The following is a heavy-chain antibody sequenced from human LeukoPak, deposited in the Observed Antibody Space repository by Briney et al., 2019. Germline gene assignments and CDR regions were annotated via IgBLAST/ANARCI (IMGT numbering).Heavy chain of an antibody. V-gene: IGHV4-34*01. J-gene: IGHJ6*02. CDR3: ARDWAPSEYCTNGVCYVRDYYYYYGMDV. CDR1: GGSFSGYY. CDR2: INHSGST. Sequence: SETLSLTCAVYGGSFSGYYWSWLRQPPGKRLEWIGEINHSGSTNYNPSLKSRVTISVDTSKNQFSLKLSSVTAADTAVYYCARDWAPSEYCTNGVCYVRDYYYYYGMDVWGQGTTVTVSS. D-gene: IGHD2-8*01.